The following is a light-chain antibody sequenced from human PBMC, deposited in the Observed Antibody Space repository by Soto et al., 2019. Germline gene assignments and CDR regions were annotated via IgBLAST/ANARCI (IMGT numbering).Light chain of an antibody. CDR2: EVT. V-gene: IGLV2-14*01. CDR3: SSYTTTITV. Sequence: QSALTQPASVSGSPGQSFAIPCTGTNSDLGNYKYVSWYQQYPGKPPQLLIYEVTNRPLGVSNRFSGSKSVNTASLTISGLQAEDEADYYCSSYTTTITVFGGGTKLTVL. J-gene: IGLJ3*02. CDR1: NSDLGNYKY.